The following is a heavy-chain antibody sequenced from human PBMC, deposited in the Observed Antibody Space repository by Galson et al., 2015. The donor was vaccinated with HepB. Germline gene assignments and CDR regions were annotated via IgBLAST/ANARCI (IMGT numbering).Heavy chain of an antibody. J-gene: IGHJ4*02. D-gene: IGHD6-25*01. CDR2: ISGGGGTT. Sequence: SLRLSCAASGFTFADFGMTWVRQAPGKGLEWVSGISGGGGTTYYADSVRGRLTISRDNSKNTLYLQLNSLRAEDTAVYYCARRQSSGYYYFDYWGQGTLATVSS. V-gene: IGHV3-23*01. CDR1: GFTFADFG. CDR3: ARRQSSGYYYFDY.